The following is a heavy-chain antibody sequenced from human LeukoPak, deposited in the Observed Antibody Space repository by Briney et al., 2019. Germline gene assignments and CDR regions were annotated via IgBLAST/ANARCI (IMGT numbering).Heavy chain of an antibody. CDR3: AKDGYGDYGFDY. Sequence: GGPLRLSCAASGFTFSSYAMSWVRQAPGKGLEWVSAISGSGGSTYYADSVKGRFSISRDNSNNTLYLQMNSLRAEDTAVYYCAKDGYGDYGFDYWGQGTLVTVSS. CDR1: GFTFSSYA. CDR2: ISGSGGST. V-gene: IGHV3-23*01. J-gene: IGHJ4*02. D-gene: IGHD4-17*01.